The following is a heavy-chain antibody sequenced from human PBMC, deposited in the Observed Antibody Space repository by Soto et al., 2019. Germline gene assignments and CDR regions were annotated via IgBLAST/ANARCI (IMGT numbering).Heavy chain of an antibody. CDR3: ARVGYSSSWYRRGAFDI. J-gene: IGHJ3*02. CDR1: GGSFSGYY. CDR2: INHSGST. V-gene: IGHV4-34*01. Sequence: SETLSLTCAVYGGSFSGYYWSGIRQPPRKGLEWIGEINHSGSTNYNPSLESRVTISVDTSKNQFSLKLTSVTAADTAVYYCARVGYSSSWYRRGAFDIWGQGTMVTVSS. D-gene: IGHD6-13*01.